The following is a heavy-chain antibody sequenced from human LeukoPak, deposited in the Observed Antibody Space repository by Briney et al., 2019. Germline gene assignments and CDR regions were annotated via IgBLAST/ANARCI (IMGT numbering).Heavy chain of an antibody. CDR1: GGSISSSTSYY. V-gene: IGHV4-39*01. Sequence: PSETLSLTCNVSGGSISSSTSYYWGWIRQPPGKGLDWIGSIYHSGETSYNPSLTGRLTIAVDTSENQFSLRLRSVTAADTAVYYCARHRAAQLSKFDFWGQGALVTVSS. CDR3: ARHRAAQLSKFDF. J-gene: IGHJ4*02. CDR2: IYHSGET. D-gene: IGHD1-1*01.